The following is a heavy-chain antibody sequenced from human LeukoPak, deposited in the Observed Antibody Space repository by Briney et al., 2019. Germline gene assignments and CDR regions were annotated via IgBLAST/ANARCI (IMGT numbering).Heavy chain of an antibody. CDR1: GYTFTSYA. D-gene: IGHD1-26*01. Sequence: GASVKVSCKASGYTFTSYAMNWVRQAPGQGLEWMGWINTNTGNPTYAQGFTGRFVSSLDTSVSTAYLQISSLKAEDTAVYYCARDRSGSYYVVWFDPWGQGTLVTVSS. V-gene: IGHV7-4-1*02. CDR2: INTNTGNP. CDR3: ARDRSGSYYVVWFDP. J-gene: IGHJ5*02.